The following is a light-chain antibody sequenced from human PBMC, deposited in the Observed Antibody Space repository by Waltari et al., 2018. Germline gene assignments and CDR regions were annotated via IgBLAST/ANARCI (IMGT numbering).Light chain of an antibody. V-gene: IGKV4-1*01. CDR2: WAS. CDR3: QQYYTTPLT. Sequence: DIVMTQSPDSLAVSLGERATINCKCSQNILYSSSNKNYLAWYQQKPGQAPKLLIHWASTRESGVPDRFSGSGSGTDFTLTISSLQAEDVAVYYCQQYYTTPLTFGGGTKVEIK. CDR1: QNILYSSSNKNY. J-gene: IGKJ4*01.